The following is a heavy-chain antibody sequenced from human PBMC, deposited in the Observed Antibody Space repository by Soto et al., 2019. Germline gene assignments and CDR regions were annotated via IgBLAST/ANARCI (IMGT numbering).Heavy chain of an antibody. CDR3: ARDRWLTTRDFDY. CDR2: INAGSGET. V-gene: IGHV1-3*01. CDR1: GYTFTDFS. J-gene: IGHJ4*02. D-gene: IGHD6-19*01. Sequence: QVQLVQSGAEVKEPGASVKLSCKASGYTFTDFSVHWVRQAPRQGLEWLGWINAGSGETTSSQNFQGRVTITRDTSATTVYMELSILTSEDTAMYYCARDRWLTTRDFDYWGKGTLVTVSS.